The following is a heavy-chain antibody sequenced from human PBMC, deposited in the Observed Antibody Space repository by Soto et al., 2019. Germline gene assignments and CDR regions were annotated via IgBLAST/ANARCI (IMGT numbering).Heavy chain of an antibody. CDR1: GFTFSSYA. Sequence: GGSLRLSCAASGFTFSSYAMSWVRQAPGKGLEWVSVISGSGGSTYYADSVKGRFTISRDNSKNTLYLQMNSLRAEDTAVYYCARDRWAVAGTYLYYYYGMDVWGQGTTVTVSS. CDR2: ISGSGGST. J-gene: IGHJ6*02. CDR3: ARDRWAVAGTYLYYYYGMDV. D-gene: IGHD6-19*01. V-gene: IGHV3-23*01.